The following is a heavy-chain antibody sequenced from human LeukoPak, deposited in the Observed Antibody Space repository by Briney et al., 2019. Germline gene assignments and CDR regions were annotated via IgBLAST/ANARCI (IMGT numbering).Heavy chain of an antibody. CDR1: GFSISSYE. V-gene: IGHV3-48*03. Sequence: GGSLRLSCAASGFSISSYEMNWVRQAPGKGLVWVSYISTSGGTIYYADSVKGRFTISRDNAKNSLDLQMDSLRAEDTAVYYCARDRPVARFDPWGQGTLVTVSS. CDR2: ISTSGGTI. CDR3: ARDRPVARFDP. J-gene: IGHJ5*02. D-gene: IGHD6-19*01.